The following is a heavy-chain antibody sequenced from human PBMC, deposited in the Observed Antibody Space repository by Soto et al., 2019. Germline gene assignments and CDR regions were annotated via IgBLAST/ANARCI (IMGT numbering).Heavy chain of an antibody. CDR3: ARVGRRGYGMAV. Sequence: QVQLVESGGGVVQPGRSLRLSCAASGFTFSSYAMHWVRQAPGKGLEWVAVISYDGSNKYYADSVKGRFTISRDNSKNTLYLQMNSLRAEDTAVYCCARVGRRGYGMAVWGQGTTVTVSS. CDR2: ISYDGSNK. CDR1: GFTFSSYA. J-gene: IGHJ6*02. V-gene: IGHV3-30-3*01.